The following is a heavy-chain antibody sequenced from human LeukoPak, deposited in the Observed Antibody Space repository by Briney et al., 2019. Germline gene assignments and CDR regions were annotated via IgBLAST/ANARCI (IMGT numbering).Heavy chain of an antibody. Sequence: PSETLSLTCAVYGGSFSAYYWSWIRQPPGKGLEWIGVINHSGSTNYKPSLKSRVTISVDTSKNQYSLKLSSVTAADTGVYYWARGPTGATRFDYWGQGTLVTVSS. CDR1: GGSFSAYY. V-gene: IGHV4-34*01. D-gene: IGHD1-26*01. CDR3: ARGPTGATRFDY. CDR2: INHSGST. J-gene: IGHJ4*02.